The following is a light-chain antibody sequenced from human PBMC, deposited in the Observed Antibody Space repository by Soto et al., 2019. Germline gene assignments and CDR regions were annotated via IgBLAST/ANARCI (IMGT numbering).Light chain of an antibody. CDR1: SSDVGSYTF. CDR2: EVS. V-gene: IGLV2-14*01. Sequence: QSVLTQPASVSGSPGQSITISCTGSSSDVGSYTFVSWYQQHPGKAPKLIIYEVSDRPSGVSNRFSGSKSGSTASLTSSGLQAQDEADYYCSSYPSTRTLVFGPGTKLTVL. J-gene: IGLJ1*01. CDR3: SSYPSTRTLV.